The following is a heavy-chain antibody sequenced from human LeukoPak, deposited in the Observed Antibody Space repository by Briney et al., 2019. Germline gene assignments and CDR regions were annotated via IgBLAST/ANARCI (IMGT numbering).Heavy chain of an antibody. V-gene: IGHV3-48*01. J-gene: IGHJ4*02. D-gene: IGHD3-22*01. CDR3: AAGGGYYYSH. CDR2: ISSSSSII. CDR1: GFTFSSYS. Sequence: GGSLRLSCAASGFTFSSYSMNWVRQAPGKGLEWVSYISSSSSIIYYADSVKGRFTISKDTSKNILYVEMNSLRVEDTAVYFCAAGGGYYYSHWGQGTLVTVSP.